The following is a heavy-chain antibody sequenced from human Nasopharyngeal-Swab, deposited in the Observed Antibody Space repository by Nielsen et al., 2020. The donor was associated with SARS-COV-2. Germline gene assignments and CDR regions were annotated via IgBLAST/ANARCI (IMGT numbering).Heavy chain of an antibody. D-gene: IGHD2-15*01. J-gene: IGHJ5*02. CDR1: GYSFTNYG. CDR3: ARDGTHCSGGTCFDN. Sequence: ASVKVSCKASGYSFTNYGVNWVRQAPGQGPEWMGWINTKTGNPTYAQGFTGRFVFSLDTSVTTAYLQISSLEAEDTAVYYCARDGTHCSGGTCFDNWGQGTLVTVSS. V-gene: IGHV7-4-1*02. CDR2: INTKTGNP.